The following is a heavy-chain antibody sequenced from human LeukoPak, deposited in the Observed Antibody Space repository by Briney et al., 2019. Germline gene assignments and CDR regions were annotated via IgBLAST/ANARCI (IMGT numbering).Heavy chain of an antibody. J-gene: IGHJ3*02. Sequence: GESLKISCKGSGYSFTSYWIGWVRQMPGKGLEWMGIIYPGDSDTRYSPSFQGQVTISADKSISTAYLQWSSLKASDTAMYYCAGQDYDSSGYYDDAFDIWGQGTMVTVSS. V-gene: IGHV5-51*01. CDR2: IYPGDSDT. CDR1: GYSFTSYW. CDR3: AGQDYDSSGYYDDAFDI. D-gene: IGHD3-22*01.